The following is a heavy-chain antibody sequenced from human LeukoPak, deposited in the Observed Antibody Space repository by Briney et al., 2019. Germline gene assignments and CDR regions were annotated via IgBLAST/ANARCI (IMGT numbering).Heavy chain of an antibody. D-gene: IGHD6-19*01. Sequence: ASVKVSCKASGYTFTSHFMHWVRQAPGQGLEWMGIINPSGGSTSYAQKFQGRVTMTRDMSTSTVYMELSSLRSEDTAVYYCARAGGTIAVAGLINWFDPWGQGTLVTVSS. J-gene: IGHJ5*02. V-gene: IGHV1-46*01. CDR3: ARAGGTIAVAGLINWFDP. CDR2: INPSGGST. CDR1: GYTFTSHF.